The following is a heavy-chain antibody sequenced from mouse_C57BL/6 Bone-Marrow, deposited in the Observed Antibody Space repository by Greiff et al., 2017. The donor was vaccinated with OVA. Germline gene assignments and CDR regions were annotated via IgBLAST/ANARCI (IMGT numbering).Heavy chain of an antibody. CDR2: IWGGGST. CDR3: AKRGLYGWYYDV. Sequence: VKLQESGPGLVAPSQSLSITCTVSGFSLTSYGVDWVRQPPGKGLEWLGVIWGGGSTNYTSDLMYQLSISKDNSKRQVVFTMHSLQTDDNAMYYCAKRGLYGWYYDVWGTGTTVTVSS. D-gene: IGHD2-12*01. V-gene: IGHV2-9*01. J-gene: IGHJ1*03. CDR1: GFSLTSYG.